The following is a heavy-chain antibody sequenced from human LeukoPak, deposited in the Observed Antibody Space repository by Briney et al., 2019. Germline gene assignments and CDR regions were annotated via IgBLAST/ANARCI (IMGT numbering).Heavy chain of an antibody. D-gene: IGHD3-16*01. CDR3: ARGWGGRGRSWGALDF. CDR1: GFNFKNYD. J-gene: IGHJ4*02. V-gene: IGHV3-13*01. CDR2: IGTVTDT. Sequence: PGWSLRLSCAASGFNFKNYDFHWVRQAAGKRLEWVSGIGTVTDTFYLDSVEGRFTISRENAKNSFYLQMNGLRAGDTAVYYCARGWGGRGRSWGALDFWGQGILVTVSS.